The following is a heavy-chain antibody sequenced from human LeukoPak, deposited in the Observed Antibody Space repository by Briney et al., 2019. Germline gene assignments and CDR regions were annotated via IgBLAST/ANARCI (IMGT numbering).Heavy chain of an antibody. CDR3: ARHRNDIVVVPAAIFALDI. V-gene: IGHV4-34*01. Sequence: SETLSLTCAVYGGSFSGYYWSWIRQPPGKGLEWIGEINHSGSTNYNPSLKSRVTISVDTSENQFSLKLSSVTAADTAVYYCARHRNDIVVVPAAIFALDIWGQGTMVTVSS. CDR1: GGSFSGYY. D-gene: IGHD2-2*01. J-gene: IGHJ3*02. CDR2: INHSGST.